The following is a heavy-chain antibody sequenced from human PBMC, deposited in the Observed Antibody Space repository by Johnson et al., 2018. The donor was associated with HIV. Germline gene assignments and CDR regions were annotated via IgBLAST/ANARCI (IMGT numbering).Heavy chain of an antibody. V-gene: IGHV3-11*04. J-gene: IGHJ3*01. Sequence: QVQLVESGGGLVKPGGSLRLSCAVYGVIFSDYYMSWIRQAPGKGLEWVSYISSSGTTIHYADSGKGRFTISRDNAKNSLYLRMNSLRAEDTAMYYCAPYRAVGAAPTWAFDFWGQGTMVTVSS. CDR1: GVIFSDYY. CDR3: APYRAVGAAPTWAFDF. D-gene: IGHD3-3*01. CDR2: ISSSGTTI.